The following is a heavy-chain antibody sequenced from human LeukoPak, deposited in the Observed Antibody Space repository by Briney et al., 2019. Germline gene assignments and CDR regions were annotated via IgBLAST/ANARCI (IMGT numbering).Heavy chain of an antibody. V-gene: IGHV4-59*01. CDR1: GGSISSYY. CDR3: ARNPFTMGWYFDL. D-gene: IGHD3-10*01. J-gene: IGHJ2*01. CDR2: IYYSGST. Sequence: SETLSLTCTVSGGSISSYYWSWIRQPPGKGLEWIGYIYYSGSTHYNPSLKSRVTISVDTSKNQFSLKLNSVTAADTAVYYCARNPFTMGWYFDLWGRGTLLTVSS.